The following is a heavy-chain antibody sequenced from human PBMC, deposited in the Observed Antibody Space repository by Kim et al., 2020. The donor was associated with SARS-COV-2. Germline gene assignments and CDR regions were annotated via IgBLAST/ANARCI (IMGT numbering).Heavy chain of an antibody. J-gene: IGHJ4*02. V-gene: IGHV3-30*18. CDR1: GFTFSSYG. Sequence: GGSLRLSCAASGFTFSSYGMHWVRQAPGKGLEWVAVISYDGSNKYYADSVKGRFTISRDNSKNTLYLQMNSLRAEDTAVYYCAKDRILDSSGYYYVPYFDYWGQGTLVTVSS. CDR3: AKDRILDSSGYYYVPYFDY. D-gene: IGHD3-22*01. CDR2: ISYDGSNK.